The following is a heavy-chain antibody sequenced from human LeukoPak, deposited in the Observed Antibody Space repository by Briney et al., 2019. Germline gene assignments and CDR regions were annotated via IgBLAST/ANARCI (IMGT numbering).Heavy chain of an antibody. J-gene: IGHJ4*02. CDR3: ARVTTAWYVIGY. CDR1: GGSISNYY. V-gene: IGHV4-4*08. Sequence: PSETLSLTCAVSGGSISNYYWTWIRQPPGKGREGLGFIYNAATTNYNPSLKSRVTISVDTSKNQFSLRLSSVTAADTAIYYCARVTTAWYVIGYWGQGALVTVSS. CDR2: IYNAATT. D-gene: IGHD5-18*01.